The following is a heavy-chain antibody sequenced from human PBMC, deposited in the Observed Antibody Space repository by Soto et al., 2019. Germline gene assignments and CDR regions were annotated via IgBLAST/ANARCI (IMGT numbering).Heavy chain of an antibody. CDR1: GFTFSSYA. J-gene: IGHJ6*02. D-gene: IGHD2-15*01. V-gene: IGHV3-30-3*01. CDR3: ARVSCSGGSCYSYYYYGMDV. CDR2: ISYDGSNK. Sequence: SLRLSCAASGFTFSSYAMHWVRQAPGKGLEWVAVISYDGSNKYYADSVKGRFTISRDNSKSTLYLQMNSLRAEDTAVYYCARVSCSGGSCYSYYYYGMDVWGQGTTVTVSS.